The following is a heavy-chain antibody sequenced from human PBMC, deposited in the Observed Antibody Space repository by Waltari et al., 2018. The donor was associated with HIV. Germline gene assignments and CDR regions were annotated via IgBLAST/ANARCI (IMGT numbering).Heavy chain of an antibody. J-gene: IGHJ6*03. D-gene: IGHD3-22*01. CDR3: ARHSGSFYYHIDA. CDR1: GFTFSTTA. V-gene: IGHV3-33*01. CDR2: TWNDGSNS. Sequence: QVQLVESGGGVARPGGSLRLSCAASGFTFSTTAMHWVRQAPGKGPEWVAVTWNDGSNSVYVDSVRGRFTISRDNSKNTLYLQMQNLKVEDTAVYYCARHSGSFYYHIDAWGKGTTVIVS.